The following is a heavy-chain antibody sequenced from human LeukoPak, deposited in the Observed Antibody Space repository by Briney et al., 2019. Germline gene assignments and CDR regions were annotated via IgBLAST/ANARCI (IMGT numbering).Heavy chain of an antibody. CDR2: IYHSGST. Sequence: SGTLSLTCAVSGGSISSSNWWSWVRQPPGKGLEWIGEIYHSGSTNYNPSLKSRVTISVDKSKNQFSLKLSSVTAADTAVYYCARSGIAAAGTNAFDIWGQGTMVTVSS. V-gene: IGHV4-4*02. J-gene: IGHJ3*02. CDR1: GGSISSSNW. CDR3: ARSGIAAAGTNAFDI. D-gene: IGHD6-13*01.